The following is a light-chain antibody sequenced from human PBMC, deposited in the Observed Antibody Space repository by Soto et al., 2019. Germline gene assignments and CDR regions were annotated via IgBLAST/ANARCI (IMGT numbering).Light chain of an antibody. V-gene: IGKV3-15*01. CDR2: GAS. Sequence: EIVMTQSPDTLSVSPGERATLSCRASERVGSNVAWFQQRPGQAPRLLIYGASTRAAGVPARFIGSGSATEFTLTISSLQPEDFAIYYCQQWIRWTFGQGTRLEVK. J-gene: IGKJ1*01. CDR3: QQWIRWT. CDR1: ERVGSN.